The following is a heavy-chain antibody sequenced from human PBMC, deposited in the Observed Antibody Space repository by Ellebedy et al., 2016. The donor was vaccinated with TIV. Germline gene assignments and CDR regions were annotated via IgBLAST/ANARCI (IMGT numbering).Heavy chain of an antibody. CDR1: GFIFSGYW. D-gene: IGHD2-8*02. J-gene: IGHJ3*02. CDR3: AAVQYWEAVFDM. V-gene: IGHV3-74*01. Sequence: GESLKISCAASGFIFSGYWMHWVRQAPGKGLEWVSRINSDGSDTAYADSVRGRFTISRDNAKNTLYLQMNSLRAEDTAVYYCAAVQYWEAVFDMWGQGTMVTVSS. CDR2: INSDGSDT.